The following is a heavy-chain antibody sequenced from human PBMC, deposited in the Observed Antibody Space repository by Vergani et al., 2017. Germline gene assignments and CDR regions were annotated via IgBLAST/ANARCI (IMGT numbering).Heavy chain of an antibody. CDR3: ARLRDYYESSGYYDDYYYYGKDD. CDR2: INPNSGGT. CDR1: GYTFTSYA. Sequence: QVQLVQSGAEVKKPGASVKVSCKASGYTFTSYAMHWVRQAPGQGLEWMGWINPNSGGTNYAQKFQGRVTMTRDTSISTAYMELSRLRSDDTAVYYCARLRDYYESSGYYDDYYYYGKDDWGQGTTVTVSS. D-gene: IGHD3-22*01. V-gene: IGHV1-2*02. J-gene: IGHJ6*02.